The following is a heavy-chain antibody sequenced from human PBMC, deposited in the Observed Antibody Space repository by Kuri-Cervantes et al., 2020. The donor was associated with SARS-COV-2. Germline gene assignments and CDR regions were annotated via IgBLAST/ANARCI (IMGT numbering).Heavy chain of an antibody. CDR2: ISGSGGST. CDR3: ARGNYDILTGSPWYFDY. D-gene: IGHD3-9*01. J-gene: IGHJ4*02. CDR1: GFTFSSYA. V-gene: IGHV3-23*01. Sequence: GESLKISCAASGFTFSSYAMSWVRQAPGKGLEWVSAISGSGGSTYYADSVKGRFTISRDNSKNTLYLQMNSLRAEDTAVYYCARGNYDILTGSPWYFDYWGQGTLVTVSS.